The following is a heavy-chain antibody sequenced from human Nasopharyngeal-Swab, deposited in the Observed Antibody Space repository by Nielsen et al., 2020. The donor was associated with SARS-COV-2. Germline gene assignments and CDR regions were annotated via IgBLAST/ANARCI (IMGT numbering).Heavy chain of an antibody. D-gene: IGHD6-13*01. CDR3: AREWVWRIAAAGTSGWFDP. CDR2: IYSGGST. CDR1: GFTVSSNY. Sequence: GESLKISCAASGFTVSSNYMSWVRQAPGKGLEWVSVIYSGGSTYYADSVKGRFTISRDNSKNTLYLQMNSLRAEDTAVYYCAREWVWRIAAAGTSGWFDPWGQGTLVTVSS. V-gene: IGHV3-53*01. J-gene: IGHJ5*02.